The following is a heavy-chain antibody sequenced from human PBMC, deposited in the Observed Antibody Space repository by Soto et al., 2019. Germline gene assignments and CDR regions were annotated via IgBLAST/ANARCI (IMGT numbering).Heavy chain of an antibody. V-gene: IGHV1-69*02. CDR2: IIPILGIA. CDR1: GGTFSSYT. J-gene: IGHJ4*02. D-gene: IGHD3-22*01. CDR3: ARTYYYDSSGYVHFDY. Sequence: EASVKVSCKASGGTFSSYTISWVRQAPGQGLEWMGRIIPILGIANYAQKLQGRVTITADKSTSTAYMELSSLRSEDTAVYYCARTYYYDSSGYVHFDYWGQGTLVTVSS.